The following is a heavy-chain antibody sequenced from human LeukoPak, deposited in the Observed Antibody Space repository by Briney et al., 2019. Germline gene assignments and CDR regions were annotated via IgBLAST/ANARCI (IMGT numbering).Heavy chain of an antibody. CDR3: ARWEYSGSPGAFDI. J-gene: IGHJ3*02. Sequence: SETLSLTCTVSGASISSYYWSWIRQPPGKGVEWIRYIYSSVSTNYDPSLKSRVTISLDTSKNQFSLKLSSVTAADTAVYYCARWEYSGSPGAFDIWGRGAMVTVSS. CDR2: IYSSVST. D-gene: IGHD1-26*01. V-gene: IGHV4-59*08. CDR1: GASISSYY.